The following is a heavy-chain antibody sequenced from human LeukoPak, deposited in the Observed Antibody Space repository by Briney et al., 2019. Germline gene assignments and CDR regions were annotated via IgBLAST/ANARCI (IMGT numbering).Heavy chain of an antibody. Sequence: GGSLRLSCAGSGFSFSYQGMTWVRQAPGKGLEWVSSIGTSNSDRYYADPVKGRFTISRDNAKSSVYLQMNRLRSEDTAVYYCARDVARSGSQIGYFDLWGRGTLVTVSS. CDR1: GFSFSYQG. CDR2: IGTSNSDR. J-gene: IGHJ2*01. CDR3: ARDVARSGSQIGYFDL. D-gene: IGHD6-19*01. V-gene: IGHV3-21*04.